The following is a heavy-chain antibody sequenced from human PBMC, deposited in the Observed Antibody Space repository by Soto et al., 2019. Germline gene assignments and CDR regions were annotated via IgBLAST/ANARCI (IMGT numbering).Heavy chain of an antibody. CDR3: ARDRGYR. Sequence: QLVESGGGLVQPGRSLRLSCEASGFSVSNNYMKWVRQAPGKGLEWVSLIYSGGSTYYADSVKGRFTISRDNSKNTLFLQMNSLRVEDTAVYYCARDRGYRWGQGTMVTVSS. V-gene: IGHV3-66*01. CDR1: GFSVSNNY. CDR2: IYSGGST. J-gene: IGHJ3*01. D-gene: IGHD5-12*01.